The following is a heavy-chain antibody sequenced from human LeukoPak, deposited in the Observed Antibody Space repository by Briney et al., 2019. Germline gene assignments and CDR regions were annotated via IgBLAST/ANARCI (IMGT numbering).Heavy chain of an antibody. Sequence: TGGSLRLSCAASGFTFSSYSMNWVRQAPGKGLEWVSDISSSSTTIYYADSVKGRFTISRDNAKNSLFLQMNSLTADDTAVYYCARERTTIVSGTTIGAYWGQGTLVTVSS. CDR2: ISSSSTTI. J-gene: IGHJ4*02. CDR1: GFTFSSYS. D-gene: IGHD2/OR15-2a*01. V-gene: IGHV3-48*01. CDR3: ARERTTIVSGTTIGAY.